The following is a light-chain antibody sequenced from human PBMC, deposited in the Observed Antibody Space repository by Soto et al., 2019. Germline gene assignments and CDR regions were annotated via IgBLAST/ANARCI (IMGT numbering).Light chain of an antibody. V-gene: IGLV2-14*01. Sequence: QSVLTQPVSVSGSPGQSITISCTGTSSDIGGHHFVSWYQQQSGKAPKLVIYEVTDRPSGVSDRFSGSKSGNTASLTISGLQPEDEADYYCSSYTSSSPYVFGTGTKVTVL. CDR2: EVT. CDR1: SSDIGGHHF. J-gene: IGLJ1*01. CDR3: SSYTSSSPYV.